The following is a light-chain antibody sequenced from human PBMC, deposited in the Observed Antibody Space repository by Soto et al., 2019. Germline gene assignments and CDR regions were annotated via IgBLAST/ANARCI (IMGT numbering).Light chain of an antibody. Sequence: EIVLTQSPGTLSLSPGERATLSCRASQSVSSSPLAWYQQKPGQAPRLLIYGASSRATGIPDRFSGSGSGTDFTLTISRLEPEDFAVYYCRQYGTSPFTFGPGTKVDIK. CDR1: QSVSSSP. J-gene: IGKJ3*01. V-gene: IGKV3-20*01. CDR2: GAS. CDR3: RQYGTSPFT.